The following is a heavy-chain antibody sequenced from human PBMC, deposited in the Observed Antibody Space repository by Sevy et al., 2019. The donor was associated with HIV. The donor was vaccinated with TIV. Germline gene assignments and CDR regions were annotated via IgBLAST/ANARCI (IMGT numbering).Heavy chain of an antibody. CDR2: ISIGSSTI. V-gene: IGHV3-48*02. CDR3: AGGWYSSVGFDP. D-gene: IGHD6-19*01. CDR1: GFTFSTYS. J-gene: IGHJ5*02. Sequence: GGSLRLSCAASGFTFSTYSMNWVRQAPGKGLEWVSYISIGSSTIYYADSVKGRFTISRDNAKSSLYLQMNSLRDEDTAVYYCAGGWYSSVGFDPWGQGTLVTVSS.